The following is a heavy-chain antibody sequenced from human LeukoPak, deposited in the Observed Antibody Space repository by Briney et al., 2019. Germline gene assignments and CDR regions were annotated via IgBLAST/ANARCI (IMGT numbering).Heavy chain of an antibody. CDR1: GFTFSSYW. V-gene: IGHV3-74*01. CDR2: INGEGSIV. D-gene: IGHD3-16*01. J-gene: IGHJ4*02. CDR3: AREWGNSVLPLDY. Sequence: GSLRLSCAASGFTFSSYWMHWVRQGPGIGLVWVSRINGEGSIVTYADSVKGRFTISRDNAKNTLDLQMNSLRVEDTAVYFCAREWGNSVLPLDYWGQGTLVTVSP.